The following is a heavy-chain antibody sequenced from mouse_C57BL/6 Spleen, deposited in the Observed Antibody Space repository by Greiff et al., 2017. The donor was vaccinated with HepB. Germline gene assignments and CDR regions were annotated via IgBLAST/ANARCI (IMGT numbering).Heavy chain of an antibody. CDR1: GYTFTSYW. Sequence: QVQLQQPGAELVRPGSSVKLSCKASGYTFTSYWMHWVKQRPIQGLEWIGNIDPSDSETHYNQKFKDKATLSVDKSSSTAYIQLSSLTSENSAVYDCARRGGPGYCDYWGEGATLTVS. CDR3: ARRGGPGYCDY. V-gene: IGHV1-52*01. J-gene: IGHJ2*01. CDR2: IDPSDSET.